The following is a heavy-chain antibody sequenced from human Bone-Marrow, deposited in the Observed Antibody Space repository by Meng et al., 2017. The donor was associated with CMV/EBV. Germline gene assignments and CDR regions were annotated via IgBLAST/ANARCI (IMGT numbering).Heavy chain of an antibody. J-gene: IGHJ4*02. CDR3: AKPFYLDYYDSSGYYGGLDY. V-gene: IGHV1-2*02. D-gene: IGHD3-22*01. CDR2: INPNSGGT. CDR1: GYTFTGYY. Sequence: ASVKVSCKASGYTFTGYYMHWVRQAPGQGLEWMGWINPNSGGTNYAQKFQGRVTMTRDTSISTAYMELSRLRSDDTAVYYCAKPFYLDYYDSSGYYGGLDYWGQGTLVTVSS.